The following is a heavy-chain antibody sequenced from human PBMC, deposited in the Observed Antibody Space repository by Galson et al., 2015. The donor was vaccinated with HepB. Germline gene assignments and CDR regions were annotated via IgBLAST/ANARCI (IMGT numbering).Heavy chain of an antibody. CDR2: VGGSGGST. D-gene: IGHD3-3*01. Sequence: SLRLSCAASGFTFSSYAMSWVRQAPGRGLEWVSAVGGSGGSTYYADSVKGRFTISRDNSKNTLYLQMNSLRAEDTAVYYCAKGATWDYDFWSGYYSFDYWGQGTLVTVSS. CDR3: AKGATWDYDFWSGYYSFDY. CDR1: GFTFSSYA. J-gene: IGHJ4*02. V-gene: IGHV3-23*01.